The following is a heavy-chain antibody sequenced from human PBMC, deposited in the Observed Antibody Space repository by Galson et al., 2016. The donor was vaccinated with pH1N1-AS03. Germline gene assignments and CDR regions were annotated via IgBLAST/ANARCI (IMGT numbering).Heavy chain of an antibody. Sequence: TLSLTCDVSGGSITSSNWWNWVRQPPGQGLEWIGEVYHSGTTNYNSSLKSRVTMSVNKSKNQFSLKLNSVTAADTAVYYCARSDGRGDNFGYMRWFDPWGQGTLVTVSS. CDR3: ARSDGRGDNFGYMRWFDP. CDR1: GGSITSSNW. D-gene: IGHD5-12*01. J-gene: IGHJ5*02. V-gene: IGHV4/OR15-8*01. CDR2: VYHSGTT.